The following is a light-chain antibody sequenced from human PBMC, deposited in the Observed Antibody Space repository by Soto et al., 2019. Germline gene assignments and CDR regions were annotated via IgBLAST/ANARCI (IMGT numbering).Light chain of an antibody. V-gene: IGKV3-11*01. Sequence: EIVLTQSPATLSLSPGERATLSYRASQSVRSYLAWYQQKPGQAPRLLIYDASNRAPGIPARFSGSGSGTDFTLTISSLEPEDFAVYYCQQRSDWPSTFGGGTKVQIK. J-gene: IGKJ4*01. CDR1: QSVRSY. CDR3: QQRSDWPST. CDR2: DAS.